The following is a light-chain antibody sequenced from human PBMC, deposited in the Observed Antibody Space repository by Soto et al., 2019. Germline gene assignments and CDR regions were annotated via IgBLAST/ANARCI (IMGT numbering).Light chain of an antibody. CDR3: QQRSNWLT. Sequence: EIVLTQSLATLSLSPGERATLSCRASQSVSSYLAWYQQKPGQAPRLLIYDASNRATGIPARFSGSGSGTDFTLTISSLEPEDFAVYSCQQRSNWLTFGGGTKVDIK. CDR1: QSVSSY. V-gene: IGKV3-11*01. J-gene: IGKJ4*01. CDR2: DAS.